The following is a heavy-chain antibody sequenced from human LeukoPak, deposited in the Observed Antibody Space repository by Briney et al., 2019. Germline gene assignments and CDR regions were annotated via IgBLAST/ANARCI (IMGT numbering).Heavy chain of an antibody. CDR1: GGTFSSYA. V-gene: IGHV1-69*06. Sequence: SVKVSCKASGGTFSSYAISWVRQAPGQGLEWMGRIIPIFGTANYAQKFQGRVTITADKSTSTAYMELSSLRSEDTAVYYCARRVFDFWSGQTSKYYYYYMDVWGKGTTVTVSS. CDR2: IIPIFGTA. CDR3: ARRVFDFWSGQTSKYYYYYMDV. D-gene: IGHD3-3*01. J-gene: IGHJ6*03.